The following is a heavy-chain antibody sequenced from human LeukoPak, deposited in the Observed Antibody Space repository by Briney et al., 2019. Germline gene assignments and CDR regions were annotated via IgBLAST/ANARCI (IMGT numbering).Heavy chain of an antibody. J-gene: IGHJ4*02. CDR2: IYHSGST. V-gene: IGHV4-38-2*01. Sequence: SETLSLTCAVSGYSISSGYYWGWIRQPPGKGLEWIGSIYHSGSTYYNPSLKSRVAISVDTSKNQFSLKLSSVTAADTAVYYCASASPGRSYYYDSSGYFDYWGQGTLVTVSS. CDR3: ASASPGRSYYYDSSGYFDY. D-gene: IGHD3-22*01. CDR1: GYSISSGYY.